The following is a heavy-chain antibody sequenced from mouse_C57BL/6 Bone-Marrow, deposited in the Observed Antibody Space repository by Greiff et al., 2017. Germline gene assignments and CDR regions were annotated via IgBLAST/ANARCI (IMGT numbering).Heavy chain of an antibody. D-gene: IGHD2-3*01. V-gene: IGHV1-54*01. CDR1: GYAFTNYL. Sequence: LVESGAELVRPGTSVKVSCKASGYAFTNYLIEWVKQRPGQGLEWIGVINPGSGGTNYNEKFKGKATLTADKSSSTAYMQLSSLTSEDSAVYFCARAGYSTSYYFDYWGQGTTLTVSS. J-gene: IGHJ2*01. CDR3: ARAGYSTSYYFDY. CDR2: INPGSGGT.